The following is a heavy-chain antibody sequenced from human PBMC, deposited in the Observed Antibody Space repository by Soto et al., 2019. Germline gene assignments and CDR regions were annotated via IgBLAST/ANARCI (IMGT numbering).Heavy chain of an antibody. D-gene: IGHD3-16*01. J-gene: IGHJ3*02. CDR1: GGNFNTYP. Sequence: QVQLEQSGAEVKRPGSSVKVSCKTSGGNFNTYPISWVRQAPGHRLEWMGKIIPIFGTPDYAQKFQGRVKINADEATTTVYMELRSLKSDDSAVYYCARDSRLWGSTGWKRENLFDIWGQGTMVTVSS. CDR2: IIPIFGTP. CDR3: ARDSRLWGSTGWKRENLFDI. V-gene: IGHV1-69*18.